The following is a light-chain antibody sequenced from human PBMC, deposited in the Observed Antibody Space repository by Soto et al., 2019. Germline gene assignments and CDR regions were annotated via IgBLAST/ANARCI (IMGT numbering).Light chain of an antibody. Sequence: AIQMTQSPSSLSASVGDRVTITCRASQDIRNELGWYQQRPGKAPKALIYVASNLQSGVPSRFSGSGFGTDFTLTISSLQPEDFATYYCLQDRNYPRTFGQGTKVESK. V-gene: IGKV1-6*01. CDR2: VAS. J-gene: IGKJ1*01. CDR3: LQDRNYPRT. CDR1: QDIRNE.